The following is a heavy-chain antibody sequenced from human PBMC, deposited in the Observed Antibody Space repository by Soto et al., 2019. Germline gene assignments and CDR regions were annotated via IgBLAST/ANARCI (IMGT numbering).Heavy chain of an antibody. CDR3: ARDLIGVSPWFDP. D-gene: IGHD2-8*01. CDR2: INPNSGGT. J-gene: IGHJ5*02. V-gene: IGHV1-2*02. Sequence: ASVKVSCKAFGYTFTGCYMHWVRQAPGQGLEWMGWINPNSGGTNSAQKFQGRVTMTRDTSISTAYMELSSLTSDDTAVYYCARDLIGVSPWFDPWGQGTLVTVSS. CDR1: GYTFTGCY.